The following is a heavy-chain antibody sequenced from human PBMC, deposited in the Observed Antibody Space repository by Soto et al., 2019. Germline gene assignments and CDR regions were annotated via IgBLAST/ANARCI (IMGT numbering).Heavy chain of an antibody. CDR2: IYDSGSP. V-gene: IGHV4-59*01. J-gene: IGHJ4*02. CDR1: GGSISVYY. D-gene: IGHD1-26*01. CDR3: ARGVGSSPPRY. Sequence: SETLSLTCSVSGGSISVYYWSWIRQPPGQALEWIGYIYDSGSPYYNPSLRSRVIISADTSKNQISLKLTSATAADTAVYYCARGVGSSPPRYWGRGTLVTVSS.